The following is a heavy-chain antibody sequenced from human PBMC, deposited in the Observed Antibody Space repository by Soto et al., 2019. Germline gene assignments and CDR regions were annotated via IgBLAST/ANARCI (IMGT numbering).Heavy chain of an antibody. J-gene: IGHJ6*02. V-gene: IGHV3-23*01. CDR3: AKDRISSWYYYYGMDV. CDR1: GFTFSSYA. CDR2: ISGSGGYT. Sequence: TGGSLRLSCAASGFTFSSYAMSWVRQAPEKGLEWVSAISGSGGYTYYADSVKGRFTISRDNSKNTLYLQMNSLRAEDTAVYYCAKDRISSWYYYYGMDVWGQGTTVTVSS. D-gene: IGHD6-13*01.